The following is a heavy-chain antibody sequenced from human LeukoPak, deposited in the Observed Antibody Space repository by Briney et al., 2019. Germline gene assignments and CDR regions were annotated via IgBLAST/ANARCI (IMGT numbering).Heavy chain of an antibody. CDR1: GLTFHNTW. CDR3: AANGEYAFLV. D-gene: IGHD2-8*01. CDR2: IINDGITT. Sequence: GGSLRLSCAASGLTFHNTWMHWIRQAPGKGLVWVSRIINDGITTTYADSVKGRFTISRDNAKNTLYLQMNSLRADDTGVYYCAANGEYAFLVWGQGTMVTASA. J-gene: IGHJ3*01. V-gene: IGHV3-74*01.